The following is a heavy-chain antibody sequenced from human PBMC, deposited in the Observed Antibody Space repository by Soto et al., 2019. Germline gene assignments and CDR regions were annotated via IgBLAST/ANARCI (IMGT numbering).Heavy chain of an antibody. D-gene: IGHD3-16*01. CDR3: VGDYRLEGGGGVPY. J-gene: IGHJ4*02. CDR1: GFTFSMFG. V-gene: IGHV3-33*01. Sequence: QVQLAESGGGVVQPGRSLRLSCAASGFTFSMFGMHWVRQAPGKGLEWVAVIWYDGSKKYYTDSVEGRFTISRDNSKNTLYWQMDGLRTEERVVYYGVGDYRLEGGGGVPYWGQGTLVVVSS. CDR2: IWYDGSKK.